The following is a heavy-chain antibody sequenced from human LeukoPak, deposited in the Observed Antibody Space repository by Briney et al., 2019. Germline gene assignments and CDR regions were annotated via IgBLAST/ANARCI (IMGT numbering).Heavy chain of an antibody. CDR1: EFTFSSYG. J-gene: IGHJ4*02. CDR3: AKATTGDYYPWDY. V-gene: IGHV3-48*04. D-gene: IGHD3-22*01. Sequence: GGSLRLSCAASEFTFSSYGMNWVRQAPGKGLGWVSYISSSSSTIYYADSVKGRFTISRDNAKNSLYLQMNSLRAEDTALYYCAKATTGDYYPWDYWGQGTLVTVSS. CDR2: ISSSSSTI.